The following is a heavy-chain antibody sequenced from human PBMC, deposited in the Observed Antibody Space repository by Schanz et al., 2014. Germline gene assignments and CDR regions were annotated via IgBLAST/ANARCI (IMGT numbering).Heavy chain of an antibody. J-gene: IGHJ4*02. D-gene: IGHD3-16*01. CDR1: GFTFNSYA. CDR3: AKGLYYDNTGGGFDY. V-gene: IGHV3-23*01. CDR2: ISHSGGSK. Sequence: DVQLLESGGGLVQPGGSLRLSCAASGFTFNSYAMTWVRQAPGKGLEWVSSISHSGGSKYYADSVKGRFTISRDNSKTTLSLQMNSLRAEDTAVYYCAKGLYYDNTGGGFDYWGQGTLVTVSS.